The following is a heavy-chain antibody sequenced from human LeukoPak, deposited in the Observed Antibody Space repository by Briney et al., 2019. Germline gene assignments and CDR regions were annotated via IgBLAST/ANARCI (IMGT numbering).Heavy chain of an antibody. CDR2: ISSSGNTI. CDR3: ARMRPELDY. V-gene: IGHV3-48*03. CDR1: GFTFSSYE. Sequence: GRSLRLSCAASGFTFSSYEMNWVRQAPGKGLEWISYISSSGNTIYYADSVKGRFTISRDNAKNSLYLQMNSLRAEDTAVYYCARMRPELDYWGQGTLVAVSS. D-gene: IGHD6-6*01. J-gene: IGHJ4*02.